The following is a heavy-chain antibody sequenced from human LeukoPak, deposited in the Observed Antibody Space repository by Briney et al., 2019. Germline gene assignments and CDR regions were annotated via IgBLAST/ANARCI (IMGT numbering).Heavy chain of an antibody. V-gene: IGHV3-30*04. CDR2: ISYDGSNK. D-gene: IGHD3-10*01. CDR3: AREGHYGSGSYYSENYFDY. CDR1: GFTFSSYA. J-gene: IGHJ4*02. Sequence: PGGSLRLSCAASGFTFSSYAMHWVRQAPGKGPEWVAVISYDGSNKYYADSVKGRFTISRDNSKNTLYLQMNSLRAEDTAVYYCAREGHYGSGSYYSENYFDYWGQGTLVTVSS.